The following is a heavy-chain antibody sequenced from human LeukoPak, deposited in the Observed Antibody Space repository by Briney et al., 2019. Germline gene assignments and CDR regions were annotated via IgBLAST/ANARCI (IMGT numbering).Heavy chain of an antibody. CDR1: GGSISSYH. Sequence: SETLSLTCTVSGGSISSYHWSWIRQPPGKGLECIGYIYYSGSTHYNPSLKSRVTISVDTSKNQFSLKLSSVTAADTAVYYCARDITGSFDYWGQGNLVIVSS. V-gene: IGHV4-59*12. CDR2: IYYSGST. CDR3: ARDITGSFDY. J-gene: IGHJ4*02. D-gene: IGHD1-14*01.